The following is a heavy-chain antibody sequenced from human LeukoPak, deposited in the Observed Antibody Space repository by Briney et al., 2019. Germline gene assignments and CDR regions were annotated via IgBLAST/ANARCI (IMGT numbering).Heavy chain of an antibody. V-gene: IGHV3-33*01. CDR2: IWYDGSNK. J-gene: IGHJ5*02. CDR3: ARDLFSRGVSVHPLEFDP. D-gene: IGHD2/OR15-2a*01. Sequence: GGSLRLSCAASGFTFSSYGMHWVRQAPGKGLEWVAVIWYDGSNKYYADSVKGRITISRDNSKNTLYLQMNSLRAEDTAVYYCARDLFSRGVSVHPLEFDPWGQGTLVTVSS. CDR1: GFTFSSYG.